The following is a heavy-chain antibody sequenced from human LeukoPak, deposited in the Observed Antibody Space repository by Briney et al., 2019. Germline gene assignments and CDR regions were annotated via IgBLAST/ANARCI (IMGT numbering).Heavy chain of an antibody. Sequence: GGSLRLSCAASGFKFDDYMMHWVRQVPGKGLEWVSLISWDGGSKYYGDFVKGRFTISRDNSKNSLYLQMNSLTTEDTALYFCAKEYSSAFWFDPRGQGTLVTVSS. V-gene: IGHV3-43*01. CDR3: AKEYSSAFWFDP. CDR1: GFKFDDYM. J-gene: IGHJ5*02. D-gene: IGHD3-22*01. CDR2: ISWDGGSK.